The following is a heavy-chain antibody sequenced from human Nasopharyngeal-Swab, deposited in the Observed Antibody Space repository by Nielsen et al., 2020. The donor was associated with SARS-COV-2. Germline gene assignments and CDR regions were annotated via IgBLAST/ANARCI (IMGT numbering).Heavy chain of an antibody. D-gene: IGHD6-13*01. CDR3: ARETRSWTGGGAFDI. J-gene: IGHJ3*02. CDR1: GGSISSYY. V-gene: IGHV4-59*01. CDR2: IYYSGST. Sequence: SETLSLTCTASGGSISSYYWSWIRQPPGKGLEWIGYIYYSGSTNYNPSLKSRVTISVDTSKNQFSLKLSTVTAADTAVYYCARETRSWTGGGAFDIWGQGTMVTVSS.